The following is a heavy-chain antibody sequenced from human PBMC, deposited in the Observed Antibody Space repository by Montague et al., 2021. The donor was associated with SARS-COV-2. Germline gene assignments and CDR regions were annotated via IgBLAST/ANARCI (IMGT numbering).Heavy chain of an antibody. Sequence: SETLSLTCTVSAGSISTNSYYWAWIRQPPGKGLEWIGSISYSGSTYFNPSLESRLTMSVDTSKNHFSLKLSSVTAAVTAVYYCARLWDFYGSGSYKNGSFDPWGQGTRVTVSS. CDR3: ARLWDFYGSGSYKNGSFDP. D-gene: IGHD3-10*01. V-gene: IGHV4-39*02. CDR2: ISYSGST. J-gene: IGHJ5*02. CDR1: AGSISTNSYY.